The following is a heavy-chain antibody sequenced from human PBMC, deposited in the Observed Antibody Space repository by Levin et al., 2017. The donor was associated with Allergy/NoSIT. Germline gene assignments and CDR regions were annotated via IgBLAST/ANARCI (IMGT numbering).Heavy chain of an antibody. J-gene: IGHJ3*02. CDR2: ISGSGGLT. V-gene: IGHV3-23*01. D-gene: IGHD5-12*01. CDR1: GFTFSSYA. CDR3: AKEGGHSGHDIAFDI. Sequence: GGSLRLSCAASGFTFSSYALTWVRQAPGKGLEWVSYISGSGGLTYYADSMKGRFTISRDNSKNTLYLQMNSLRAEDTAVYYCAKEGGHSGHDIAFDIWGQGTMVTVSS.